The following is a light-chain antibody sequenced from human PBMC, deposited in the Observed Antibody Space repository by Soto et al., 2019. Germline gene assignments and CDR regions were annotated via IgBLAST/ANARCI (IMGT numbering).Light chain of an antibody. CDR1: QSVSSK. J-gene: IGKJ2*01. CDR3: QQYYNWPLEYT. Sequence: EIVMTQSPGTLSVSPGERVTLSCRASQSVSSKVAWYQQKPGQAPRILIFTASLRATGVAARFSGSGSGTEFTLTISSLQSEDSAVYWCQQYYNWPLEYTFGQGTKLEI. CDR2: TAS. V-gene: IGKV3-15*01.